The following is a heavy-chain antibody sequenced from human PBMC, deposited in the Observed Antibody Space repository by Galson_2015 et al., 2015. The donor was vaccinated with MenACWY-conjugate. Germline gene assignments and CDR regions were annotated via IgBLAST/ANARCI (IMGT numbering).Heavy chain of an antibody. J-gene: IGHJ6*02. CDR3: ARRVAGHGLDV. D-gene: IGHD2-15*01. Sequence: SLRLSCAASGFTFSTYSMNWVRQAPGKGLEWVSSISSDSSYIYYADSVKGRFTISRDNAKNSLYLQTNSLRAEDTAVYYCARRVAGHGLDVWGQGTMVTVSS. V-gene: IGHV3-21*01. CDR2: ISSDSSYI. CDR1: GFTFSTYS.